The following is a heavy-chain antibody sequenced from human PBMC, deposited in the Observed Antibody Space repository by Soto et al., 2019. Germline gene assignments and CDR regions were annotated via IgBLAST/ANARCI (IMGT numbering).Heavy chain of an antibody. CDR3: AKEGAFTKWYLDH. D-gene: IGHD1-26*01. Sequence: QVQLVESGGGVVQPGRSLRLSCGASGFTFSSDGMHWVRQAPGTGLEWVTVIGSDGRAQFYADSVRGRFTISRDNSKNTVYLELNSLTAEDTAVYYCAKEGAFTKWYLDHWGRGTLVSVSS. CDR2: IGSDGRAQ. CDR1: GFTFSSDG. J-gene: IGHJ2*01. V-gene: IGHV3-30*18.